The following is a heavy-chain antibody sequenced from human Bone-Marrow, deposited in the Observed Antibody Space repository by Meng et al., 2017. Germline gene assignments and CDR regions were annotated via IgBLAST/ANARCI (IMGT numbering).Heavy chain of an antibody. Sequence: HVHLQESCPGLVNPSQPLSLTCTVFGGSISSGNPYWSWIRQHPGKGLEYIGYIYYSGSTYYNPSLKSQVIISVDTSKNQFSLRLNSVTAADTAVYYCASLYGDSSVWYLDLWGRGTLVTVSS. CDR3: ASLYGDSSVWYLDL. CDR1: GGSISSGNPY. CDR2: IYYSGST. V-gene: IGHV4-31*01. J-gene: IGHJ2*01. D-gene: IGHD4-17*01.